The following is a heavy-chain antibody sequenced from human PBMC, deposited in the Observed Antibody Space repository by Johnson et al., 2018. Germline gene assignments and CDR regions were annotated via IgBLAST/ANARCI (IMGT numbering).Heavy chain of an antibody. CDR2: IYSGDNA. D-gene: IGHD2-15*01. V-gene: IGHV3-53*02. CDR3: AGDTGAGFCRGDSCYSAFDI. CDR1: GLSVGRNY. J-gene: IGHJ3*02. Sequence: EVQLVETGGGLLQPGGSLRLSCAASGLSVGRNYMSWVRQSPGEGLEWVSIIYSGDNAYYAASVKGRLTNSRDTSKKTLNLQMSSLRCEDTAMYYCAGDTGAGFCRGDSCYSAFDIWGQETMVTVSS.